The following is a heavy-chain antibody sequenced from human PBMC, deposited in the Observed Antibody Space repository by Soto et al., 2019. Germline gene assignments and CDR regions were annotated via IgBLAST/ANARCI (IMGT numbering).Heavy chain of an antibody. D-gene: IGHD2-2*01. Sequence: GGSXRLSCAASGFGFCGYDMIWVRQAPGKGLEWVSYIDSDDGTTYYTDSVKGRFTISRDKAKHSLYLQMNSLRVEDTAIYSCVRNYYSSSCFPLDRWGQGTLVPVSS. J-gene: IGHJ5*02. V-gene: IGHV3-11*01. CDR1: GFGFCGYD. CDR3: VRNYYSSSCFPLDR. CDR2: IDSDDGTT.